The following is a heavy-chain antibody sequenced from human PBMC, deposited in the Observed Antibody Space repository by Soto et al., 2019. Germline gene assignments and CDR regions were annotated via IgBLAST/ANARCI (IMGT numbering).Heavy chain of an antibody. J-gene: IGHJ4*02. CDR2: ISPKSGGT. D-gene: IGHD6-19*01. CDR1: GGNPSNSA. CDR3: ARPPGYISDWYYFDL. Sequence: QVHLLLQSGAEVKKPGSSVKVACKASGGNPSNSAISWVRQAPGQGLEWMGRISPKSGGTNYAQKFQGRVTMTWDTSLNTAYMELSSLMSEDTAVYYCARPPGYISDWYYFDLWGQGTLVTVSS. V-gene: IGHV1-2*02.